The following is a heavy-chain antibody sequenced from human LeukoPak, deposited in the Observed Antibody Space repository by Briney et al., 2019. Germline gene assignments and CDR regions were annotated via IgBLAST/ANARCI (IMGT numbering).Heavy chain of an antibody. CDR3: ARGMTTVTTNLLDY. V-gene: IGHV1-18*01. Sequence: ASVKVSCKASGYTFTSYGISWVRQAPGQGLEWMGWISAYNGNTNYAQKFQGRVTITADESTSTAYMELSSLRSEDTAVYYCARGMTTVTTNLLDYWGQGTLVTVSS. J-gene: IGHJ4*02. CDR1: GYTFTSYG. D-gene: IGHD4-11*01. CDR2: ISAYNGNT.